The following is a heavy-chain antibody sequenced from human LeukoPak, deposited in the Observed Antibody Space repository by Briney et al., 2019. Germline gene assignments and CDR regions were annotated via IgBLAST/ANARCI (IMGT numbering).Heavy chain of an antibody. V-gene: IGHV4-30-2*01. Sequence: SETLSLTCAVSGGSISSADYSWSWIRQPPGKGLEWIGYIYHSGSTYYNPSLKSRVTISVDRSKNQFSLKLSSMTAADTAVYYCARGDCTDGVCFLFDYWGQGTLVTVSS. D-gene: IGHD2-8*01. CDR3: ARGDCTDGVCFLFDY. CDR1: GGSISSADYS. CDR2: IYHSGST. J-gene: IGHJ4*02.